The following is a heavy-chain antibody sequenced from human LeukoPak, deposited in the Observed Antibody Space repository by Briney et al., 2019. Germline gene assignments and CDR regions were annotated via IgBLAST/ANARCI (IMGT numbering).Heavy chain of an antibody. CDR3: VKGNGRRAFDI. V-gene: IGHV3-7*01. D-gene: IGHD1-14*01. Sequence: GGSLRLSCAVSGFTFSNFWMNWVRQPPGKGLEWVANINQDGNGKDYLDSVKGRSTISSDNVKNSLYLQMNSLGAEDTAVYYYVKGNGRRAFDIWGQGTMVTVSS. J-gene: IGHJ3*02. CDR2: INQDGNGK. CDR1: GFTFSNFW.